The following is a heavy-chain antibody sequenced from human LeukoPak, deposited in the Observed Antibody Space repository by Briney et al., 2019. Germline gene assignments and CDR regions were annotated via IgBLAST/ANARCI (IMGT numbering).Heavy chain of an antibody. V-gene: IGHV1-18*01. CDR2: ISAYNGKT. CDR3: ARARVDTAMVAKNWYFDL. CDR1: GYTFNSYG. D-gene: IGHD5-18*01. Sequence: GASVKVSCKASGYTFNSYGISWVRQAPGQGLECGGWISAYNGKTNSAQKFQGRVTITTDESTSTAYMELSSLSSEDTAVYYCARARVDTAMVAKNWYFDLWGRGTLVTVSS. J-gene: IGHJ2*01.